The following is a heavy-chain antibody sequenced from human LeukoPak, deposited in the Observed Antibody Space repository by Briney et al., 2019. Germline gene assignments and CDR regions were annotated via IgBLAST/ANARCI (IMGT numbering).Heavy chain of an antibody. V-gene: IGHV3-30*04. CDR3: ARDRSSWYGGAFDY. CDR2: ISYDGSNR. J-gene: IGHJ4*02. D-gene: IGHD6-13*01. Sequence: QPGGSLRLSCAASGFTSSNYAMHWVRQAPGKGLEWVAVISYDGSNRHYADSVKGRFTISRDNSKNTLYLQMDSLRAEDTDVYYCARDRSSWYGGAFDYWGQGTLVTVSS. CDR1: GFTSSNYA.